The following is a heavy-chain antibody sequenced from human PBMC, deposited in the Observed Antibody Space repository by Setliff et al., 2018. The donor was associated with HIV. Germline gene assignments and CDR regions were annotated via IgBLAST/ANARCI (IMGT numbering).Heavy chain of an antibody. CDR3: ARDKGGQFFSYYMDV. J-gene: IGHJ6*03. Sequence: ASVKVSCKASGYTFTSFAMHWVRQAPGQRLEWMGWINVGNGDTKFSQKFQGRVTITRDISASTVYLDLSRLRSEDTAVYSCARDKGGQFFSYYMDVWGKGTTVTVSS. V-gene: IGHV1-3*01. CDR2: INVGNGDT. D-gene: IGHD3-16*01. CDR1: GYTFTSFA.